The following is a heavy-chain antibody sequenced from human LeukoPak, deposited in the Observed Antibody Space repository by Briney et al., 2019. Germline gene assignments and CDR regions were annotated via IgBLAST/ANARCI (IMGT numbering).Heavy chain of an antibody. J-gene: IGHJ3*02. CDR3: AKLNGEDGYIEAFDI. Sequence: GGSLRLSCAASGFTFSNYAMGWVRQAPGKGLEWVSVIRGSGGSTYYADSVKGRFTISRDNSKNTLYLQMNSLRAEDTAVYYCAKLNGEDGYIEAFDIWGQGTMVTVSS. V-gene: IGHV3-23*01. CDR2: IRGSGGST. D-gene: IGHD5-24*01. CDR1: GFTFSNYA.